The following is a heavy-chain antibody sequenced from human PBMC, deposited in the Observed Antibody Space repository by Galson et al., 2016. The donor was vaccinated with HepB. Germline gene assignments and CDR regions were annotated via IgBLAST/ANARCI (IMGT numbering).Heavy chain of an antibody. Sequence: SLRLSCAASRFTSSNHWMSWVRQAPGKGLEWVAGISQDGGKKDYLESVKGRFTISRDNAKNSLYLQMDNLRAEDTAVYYCARIIRPFAEFDSWGQGTLVTVAS. V-gene: IGHV3-7*01. CDR2: ISQDGGKK. D-gene: IGHD3-16*01. CDR3: ARIIRPFAEFDS. J-gene: IGHJ4*02. CDR1: RFTSSNHW.